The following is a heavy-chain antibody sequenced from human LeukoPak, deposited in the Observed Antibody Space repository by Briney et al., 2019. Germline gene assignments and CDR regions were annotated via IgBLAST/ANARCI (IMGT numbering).Heavy chain of an antibody. CDR1: GFPFAPFW. D-gene: IGHD3-3*01. Sequence: GGSLRLSCAASGFPFAPFWMTWVRQAPGKGPEFVATMNRDGSEVAYGNSVRGRFTISRDNAKNSLYLQMYSLRAEDTAVYYCARGIDEWLYLNYWGQGALVAVSS. CDR2: MNRDGSEV. CDR3: ARGIDEWLYLNY. V-gene: IGHV3-7*04. J-gene: IGHJ4*02.